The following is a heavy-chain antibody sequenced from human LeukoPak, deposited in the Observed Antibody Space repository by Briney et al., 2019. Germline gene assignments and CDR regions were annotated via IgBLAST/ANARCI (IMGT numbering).Heavy chain of an antibody. CDR3: ARIHPYDSSGFHY. Sequence: GRSLRLSCAASGFTFSNYGMHWVRQAPGKGLEWVAAISYDGSNKYYADSVKGRFTISRDDSKNSLYLQMNSLKTEDTAVYYCARIHPYDSSGFHYWGQGTLVTVSS. D-gene: IGHD3-22*01. CDR2: ISYDGSNK. CDR1: GFTFSNYG. J-gene: IGHJ4*02. V-gene: IGHV3-30*03.